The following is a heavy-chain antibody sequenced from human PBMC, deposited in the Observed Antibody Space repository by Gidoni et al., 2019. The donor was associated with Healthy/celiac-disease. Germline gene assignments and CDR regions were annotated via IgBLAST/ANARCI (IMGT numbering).Heavy chain of an antibody. D-gene: IGHD1-26*01. V-gene: IGHV5-51*01. J-gene: IGHJ6*02. Sequence: EVQLVQSGAEVQKHGESLKISCKGSGYSFTRYWIGWVRQMPGKGLEWMGIIYPGDSDTRYSPSFQGQVTISADKSISTAYLQWSSLKASDTAMYYCARRGDSGSYYYYYYYGMDVWGQGTTVTVSS. CDR3: ARRGDSGSYYYYYYYGMDV. CDR1: GYSFTRYW. CDR2: IYPGDSDT.